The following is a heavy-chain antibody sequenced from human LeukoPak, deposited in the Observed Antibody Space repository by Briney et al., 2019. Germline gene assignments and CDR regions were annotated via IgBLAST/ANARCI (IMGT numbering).Heavy chain of an antibody. CDR3: ARSDYYDSSGYNRYPFDY. Sequence: GSLRLSCAASGFPFDDYGMSWVRQAPGKGLEWVSGINWNGGSTGYAGSVKGRFTISRDNAKNSLYLQMNSLRAEDTALYHCARSDYYDSSGYNRYPFDYWGQGTLVTVSS. CDR2: INWNGGST. V-gene: IGHV3-20*01. J-gene: IGHJ4*02. D-gene: IGHD3-22*01. CDR1: GFPFDDYG.